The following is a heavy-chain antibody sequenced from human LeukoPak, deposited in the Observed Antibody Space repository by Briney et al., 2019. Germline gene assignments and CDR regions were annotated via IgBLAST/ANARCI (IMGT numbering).Heavy chain of an antibody. CDR1: GYTFTIYY. V-gene: IGHV1-46*01. CDR3: ARARYGGYAAHDY. CDR2: INPSGGST. J-gene: IGHJ4*02. D-gene: IGHD5-12*01. Sequence: ASVTVSCKASGYTFTIYYMHWVRQAPGQGLEWMGIINPSGGSTSYAQKFQGRVTMTRDTSTSAVYMELSSLRSEDTAVYYCARARYGGYAAHDYWGQGTLVTVSS.